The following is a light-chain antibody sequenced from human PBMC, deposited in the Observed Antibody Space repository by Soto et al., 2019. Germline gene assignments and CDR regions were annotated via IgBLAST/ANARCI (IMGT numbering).Light chain of an antibody. CDR3: QQSSSFPST. CDR2: ATS. Sequence: DIQMTHSPSSGSAYVGDRVIITCRASQDISRWLAWYQPTPREATKLIIYATSSVHIGVPSSRFRGSGSWTDFTLPLSSLQPEDVATDYCQQSSSFPSTFGQGTKVDIK. CDR1: QDISRW. J-gene: IGKJ1*01. V-gene: IGKV1-12*02.